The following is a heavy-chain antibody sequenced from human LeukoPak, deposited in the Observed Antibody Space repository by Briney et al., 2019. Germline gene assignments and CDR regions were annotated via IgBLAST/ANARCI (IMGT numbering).Heavy chain of an antibody. D-gene: IGHD1-26*01. CDR2: IYYSGST. CDR3: ARSPTDHSGSYYLLIDY. J-gene: IGHJ4*02. Sequence: SETLSLTCTVSGGSISSHYWSWLRQPPGKGLEWIGYIYYSGSTNYNPSLKSRVTISVDTSKNQFSLKLSSVTAADTAVYYCARSPTDHSGSYYLLIDYWGQGTLVTVSS. CDR1: GGSISSHY. V-gene: IGHV4-59*08.